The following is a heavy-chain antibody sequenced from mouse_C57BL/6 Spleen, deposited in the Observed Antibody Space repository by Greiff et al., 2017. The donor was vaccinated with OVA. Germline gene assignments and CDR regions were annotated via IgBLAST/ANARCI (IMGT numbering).Heavy chain of an antibody. D-gene: IGHD1-1*01. CDR3: ARKTTVVDY. J-gene: IGHJ2*01. V-gene: IGHV1-50*01. CDR2: IDPSDSYT. CDR1: GYTFTSYW. Sequence: QVQLQQPGAELVKPGASVKLSCKASGYTFTSYWMQWVKQRPGQGLEWIGEIDPSDSYTNYNQKFKGKATLTVDTSPSTAYMQLSSLTSEDSAVYYCARKTTVVDYWGQGTTLTVSS.